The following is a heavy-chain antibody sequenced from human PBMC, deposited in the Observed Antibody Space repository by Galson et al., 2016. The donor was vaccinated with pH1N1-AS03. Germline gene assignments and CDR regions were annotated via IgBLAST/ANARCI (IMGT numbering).Heavy chain of an antibody. CDR2: IHPGGDT. CDR3: AGDEGFANGINV. D-gene: IGHD3-3*01. CDR1: GFTVSSGY. V-gene: IGHV3-66*02. J-gene: IGHJ6*02. Sequence: LRLSCAATGFTVSSGYHMSWVRQAPGKGLEWVSVIHPGGDTYNADSGKGRFTISRDNFVNMVYLQMNSLRPEDTAVYYCAGDEGFANGINVWGQGTTVTVSS.